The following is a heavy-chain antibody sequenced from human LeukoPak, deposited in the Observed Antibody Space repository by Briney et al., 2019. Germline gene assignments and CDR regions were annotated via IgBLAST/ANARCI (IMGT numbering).Heavy chain of an antibody. CDR3: ALYSSTWY. D-gene: IGHD6-13*01. Sequence: ASVKVSCKASGYTFPTNYFHWVRQPPGQGLEWMGIINPTGGSTTYAQKFQGRVTMTRDTSTSTVFMEVNSLRSEDTAVYYCALYSSTWYWGQGTLVTVSS. CDR2: INPTGGST. J-gene: IGHJ4*02. V-gene: IGHV1-46*01. CDR1: GYTFPTNY.